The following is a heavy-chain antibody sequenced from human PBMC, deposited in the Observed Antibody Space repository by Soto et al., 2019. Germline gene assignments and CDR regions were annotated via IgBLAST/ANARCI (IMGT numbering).Heavy chain of an antibody. V-gene: IGHV1-3*01. J-gene: IGHJ6*02. CDR3: ARGPLAAAGTYYYYGMDV. D-gene: IGHD6-13*01. Sequence: ASVKVSCKASGYTFTSYYMHWVRQAPGQGLEWMGWINAGNGNTKYSKKFQGRVTITRDTSASTAYMELSSLRSEDTAVYYCARGPLAAAGTYYYYGMDVWGQGTTVTVSS. CDR1: GYTFTSYY. CDR2: INAGNGNT.